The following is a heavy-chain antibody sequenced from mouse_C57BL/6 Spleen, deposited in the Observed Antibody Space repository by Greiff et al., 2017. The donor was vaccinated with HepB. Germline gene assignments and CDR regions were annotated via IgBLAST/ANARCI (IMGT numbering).Heavy chain of an antibody. Sequence: VQLKESGPELVKPGASVKISCKASGYSFTGYYMNWVKQSPEKSLEWIGEINPSTGGTTYNQKFKAKATLTVDKSSSTAYMQLKSLTSEDSAVYYCATRYSNVILYAMDYWGQGTSVTVSS. CDR1: GYSFTGYY. D-gene: IGHD2-5*01. CDR3: ATRYSNVILYAMDY. CDR2: INPSTGGT. V-gene: IGHV1-42*01. J-gene: IGHJ4*01.